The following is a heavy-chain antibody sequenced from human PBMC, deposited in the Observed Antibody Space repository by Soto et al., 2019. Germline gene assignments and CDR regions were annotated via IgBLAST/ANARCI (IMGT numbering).Heavy chain of an antibody. CDR1: GGSVSSGDYF. V-gene: IGHV4-61*08. D-gene: IGHD3-10*01. Sequence: PSETLSLTCIVSGGSVSSGDYFWSWLRQSPGKRLEWIAYIYYSGSTNYNPSLKSRATISVDTSKSQVSLTLTSMTAADAALYYCARSPNYYYYGFDVWGKGTAVTVSS. CDR2: IYYSGST. J-gene: IGHJ6*04. CDR3: ARSPNYYYYGFDV.